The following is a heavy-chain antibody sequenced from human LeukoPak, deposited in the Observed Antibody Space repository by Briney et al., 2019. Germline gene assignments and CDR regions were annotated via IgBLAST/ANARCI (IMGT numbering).Heavy chain of an antibody. J-gene: IGHJ4*02. Sequence: GGSLRLSCAASGFTFSSYGMSWVRQPPGKGLEWVSIISGSGGSTSYADSVKGRFTISRDNSKNTLYLQMNSLRAEDTAVYYCARDVGGGIRITMVRGYNFDYWGQGTLVTVSS. CDR2: ISGSGGST. CDR1: GFTFSSYG. V-gene: IGHV3-23*01. CDR3: ARDVGGGIRITMVRGYNFDY. D-gene: IGHD3-10*01.